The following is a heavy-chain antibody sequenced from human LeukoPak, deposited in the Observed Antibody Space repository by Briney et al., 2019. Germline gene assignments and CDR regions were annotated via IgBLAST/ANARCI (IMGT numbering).Heavy chain of an antibody. CDR3: ARGHYDRGADFDI. CDR2: IYPGGDT. CDR1: GFTVNLNY. D-gene: IGHD3-10*02. Sequence: GGSLRLSCGASGFTVNLNYMSWVRQAPGKGLEGVSVIYPGGDTYYADSVKGRFTISRDNSEHTLYLQMNSLRIEDTAVYYCARGHYDRGADFDIWGQGTMVTVSS. V-gene: IGHV3-53*01. J-gene: IGHJ3*02.